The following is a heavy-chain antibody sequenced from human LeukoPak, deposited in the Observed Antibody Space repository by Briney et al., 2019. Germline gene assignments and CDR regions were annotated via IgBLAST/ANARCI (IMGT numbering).Heavy chain of an antibody. J-gene: IGHJ4*02. Sequence: APVKVSCKASGYTFTSYDINWERQAPGQGLEWMGWMNPNSGNTGYAQKFQGRVTMTRNTSISTAYMELSSLRSEDTAVYYCARGGGRAAAGQTDYWGQGPLVPVSS. D-gene: IGHD6-13*01. CDR3: ARGGGRAAAGQTDY. V-gene: IGHV1-8*01. CDR1: GYTFTSYD. CDR2: MNPNSGNT.